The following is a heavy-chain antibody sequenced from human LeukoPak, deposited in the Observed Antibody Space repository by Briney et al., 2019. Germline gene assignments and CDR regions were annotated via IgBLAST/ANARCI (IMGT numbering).Heavy chain of an antibody. CDR2: IYPGDSDT. J-gene: IGHJ6*02. D-gene: IGHD6-19*01. CDR3: ARHLVPGIAVAGSYYGMDV. V-gene: IGHV5-51*01. Sequence: ASVKVSCKGSGYSFTSYWIGWVRQMPGKGLEWMGIIYPGDSDTRYSPSFQGQVTISADKSISTAYLQWSSLKASDTAMHYCARHLVPGIAVAGSYYGMDVWGQGTTVTVSS. CDR1: GYSFTSYW.